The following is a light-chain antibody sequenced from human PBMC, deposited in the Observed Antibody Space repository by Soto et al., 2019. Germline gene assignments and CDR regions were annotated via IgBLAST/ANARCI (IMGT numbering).Light chain of an antibody. J-gene: IGLJ1*01. Sequence: QSVLTQSRSVSGSPGQSVTISCTGTSSDVGGFNFVSWYQQYPGKAPKLIIYDVTKRPSGVPDRFSGSKSGNTASLTISGLQTDDEADYYCCSYAGSYTHVFGTGTKAPS. CDR1: SSDVGGFNF. V-gene: IGLV2-11*01. CDR2: DVT. CDR3: CSYAGSYTHV.